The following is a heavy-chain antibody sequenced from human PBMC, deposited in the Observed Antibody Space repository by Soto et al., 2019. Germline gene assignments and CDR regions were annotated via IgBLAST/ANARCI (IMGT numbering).Heavy chain of an antibody. CDR3: AKDWGYVGSFEGGYFFDH. D-gene: IGHD3-10*01. CDR1: GFIFSSYV. V-gene: IGHV3-23*01. Sequence: EVQLLESGGGLIQPGGSLRLSCAASGFIFSSYVMTWVRQVPGKGLEWVSAISSGGGDTYYADSAKGRFTISRDNSKNTTFLQLNVLRAEDTALYYSAKDWGYVGSFEGGYFFDHWGQGTLVIVSS. CDR2: ISSGGGDT. J-gene: IGHJ4*02.